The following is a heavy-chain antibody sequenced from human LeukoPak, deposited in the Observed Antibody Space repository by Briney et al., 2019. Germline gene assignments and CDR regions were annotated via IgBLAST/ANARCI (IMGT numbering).Heavy chain of an antibody. CDR2: IYYSGST. CDR3: ARGGLTYYDFWSGYYPPYFDY. D-gene: IGHD3-3*01. Sequence: SETLSHTCTVSGGSISSYYWSWIRQPPGKGLEWIGYIYYSGSTNYNPSLKSRVTISVDTSKNQFSLKLSSVTAADTAVYYCARGGLTYYDFWSGYYPPYFDYWGQGTLVTVSS. CDR1: GGSISSYY. V-gene: IGHV4-59*01. J-gene: IGHJ4*02.